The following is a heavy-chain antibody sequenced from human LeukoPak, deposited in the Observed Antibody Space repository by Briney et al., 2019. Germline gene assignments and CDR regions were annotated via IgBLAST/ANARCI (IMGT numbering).Heavy chain of an antibody. CDR1: GFTFSSYA. CDR3: AKDLRYGGNGGYFDY. J-gene: IGHJ4*02. CDR2: ISGSGGST. V-gene: IGHV3-23*01. Sequence: GGSLRLSCAASGFTFSSYAMSWVRQAPGKGLEWVSAISGSGGSTYYADSVKGRFTISRDNSKNTLYLQMNSLRAEDTAVYYCAKDLRYGGNGGYFDYWGQGTLVTVSS. D-gene: IGHD4-23*01.